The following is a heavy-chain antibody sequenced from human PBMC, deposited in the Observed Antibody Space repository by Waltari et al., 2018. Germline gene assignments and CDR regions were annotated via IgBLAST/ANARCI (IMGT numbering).Heavy chain of an antibody. CDR1: GFMFSNW. Sequence: EVQLVESGGGLVQPGGSLRLSCEASGFMFSNWMHWVRQAPGKGLVWISRINPDANLITYGNSVKGRCTVSRDYARNTLYLQMSSLRVEDAAVYYCARGMGDIWGQGTLVTVSS. D-gene: IGHD3-16*01. V-gene: IGHV3-74*01. J-gene: IGHJ4*02. CDR3: ARGMGDI. CDR2: INPDANLI.